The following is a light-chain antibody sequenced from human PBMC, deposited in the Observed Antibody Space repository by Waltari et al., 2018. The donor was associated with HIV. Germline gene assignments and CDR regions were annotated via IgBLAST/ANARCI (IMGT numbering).Light chain of an antibody. Sequence: QSALTQPRSVFGSPGQSVTISCTGTSSDVGGYNYVSWYQHHPGKAPKLMIYDVSKRPSGVPDRFSGSKSGNTASLTISGLQAEDEADYYCCSYAGSYTFEGFGGGTKLTVL. V-gene: IGLV2-11*01. CDR1: SSDVGGYNY. J-gene: IGLJ3*02. CDR3: CSYAGSYTFEG. CDR2: DVS.